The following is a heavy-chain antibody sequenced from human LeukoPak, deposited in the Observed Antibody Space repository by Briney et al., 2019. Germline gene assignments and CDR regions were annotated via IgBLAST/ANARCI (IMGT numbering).Heavy chain of an antibody. CDR3: ARGVRQTTRRNYYYYYMDV. Sequence: ASVKVSCKASGYTFTSYDINWVRQATGQGLEWMGWMNPSSGNTGYAQKFQGRVTMTRNTSISIAYMELSSLRSEDTAVYYCARGVRQTTRRNYYYYYMDVWGKGTTVTVSS. J-gene: IGHJ6*03. D-gene: IGHD4-17*01. CDR1: GYTFTSYD. CDR2: MNPSSGNT. V-gene: IGHV1-8*01.